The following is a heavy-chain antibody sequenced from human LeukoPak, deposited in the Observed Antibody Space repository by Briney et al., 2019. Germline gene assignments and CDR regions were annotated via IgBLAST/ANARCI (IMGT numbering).Heavy chain of an antibody. D-gene: IGHD6-19*01. Sequence: PGGSLRLSCAASGFTFSTYWMSWVRQAPEKGLEWVAYIKEDENERHYVDSVKGRFTISRDNAKNSLHLQMDSLRGEDTAVYFCARVRTDSSGWFTNYFDYWGQGTLVTVSS. CDR3: ARVRTDSSGWFTNYFDY. CDR2: IKEDENER. J-gene: IGHJ4*02. V-gene: IGHV3-7*01. CDR1: GFTFSTYW.